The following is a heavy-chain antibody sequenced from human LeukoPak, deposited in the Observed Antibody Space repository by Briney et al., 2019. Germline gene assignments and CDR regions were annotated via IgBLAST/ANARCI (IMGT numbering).Heavy chain of an antibody. V-gene: IGHV1-2*02. CDR3: ARDATTVTPPDY. Sequence: ASVKVSCKASGYTFTGYYMHWVRQAPGQGLEWMGWINPNSGGTNYAQKFQGRVTMTRDTSISTAYMELSRLRSDDTAVYYCARDATTVTPPDYWGQGTLVTVSS. D-gene: IGHD4-17*01. CDR2: INPNSGGT. CDR1: GYTFTGYY. J-gene: IGHJ4*02.